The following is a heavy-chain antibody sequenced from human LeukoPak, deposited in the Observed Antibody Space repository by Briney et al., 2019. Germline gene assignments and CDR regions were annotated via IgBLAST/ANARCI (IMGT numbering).Heavy chain of an antibody. D-gene: IGHD3-22*01. V-gene: IGHV3-23*01. Sequence: PGGSLRLSCAASGFMFGSYAMTWVRQAPGKGLEWVSGISGSGGSTYYAVSVKGRFTISRDNSKNTLYLQMNSLRAEDTAVYYCAKGSYYDGSGYWWYFEYWGQGTLVTVSS. CDR3: AKGSYYDGSGYWWYFEY. CDR2: ISGSGGST. CDR1: GFMFGSYA. J-gene: IGHJ4*02.